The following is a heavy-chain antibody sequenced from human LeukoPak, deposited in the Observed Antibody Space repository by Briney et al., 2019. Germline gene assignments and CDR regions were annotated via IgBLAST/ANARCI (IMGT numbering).Heavy chain of an antibody. J-gene: IGHJ4*02. D-gene: IGHD6-13*01. V-gene: IGHV3-30*02. Sequence: GGSLRLSCAASGFTFSSYGMHWFRQAPVKGLEWVAFVRYDGSDGHYGKSVKGRFTIFRDNSKNTLFLQMNSLRAEGTAVYYCAKDGVSSTWSGYYFDFWGQGTLVTVSS. CDR3: AKDGVSSTWSGYYFDF. CDR1: GFTFSSYG. CDR2: VRYDGSDG.